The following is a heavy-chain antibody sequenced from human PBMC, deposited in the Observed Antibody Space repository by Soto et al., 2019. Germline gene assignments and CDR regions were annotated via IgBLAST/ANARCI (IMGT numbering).Heavy chain of an antibody. CDR2: ISGSGGST. CDR3: AKGRALLLWFGELLIPPGFDP. D-gene: IGHD3-10*01. J-gene: IGHJ5*02. CDR1: GFTFSSYA. Sequence: PGGSLRLSCAASGFTFSSYAMSWVRQAPGKGLEWVSAISGSGGSTYYADSVKGRFTISRDNSKNTLYLQMNSLRAEDTAVYYCAKGRALLLWFGELLIPPGFDPWGQGTLVTVSS. V-gene: IGHV3-23*01.